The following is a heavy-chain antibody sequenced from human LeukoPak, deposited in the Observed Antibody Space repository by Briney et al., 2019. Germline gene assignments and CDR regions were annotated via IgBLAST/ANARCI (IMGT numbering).Heavy chain of an antibody. J-gene: IGHJ4*02. CDR2: IIPILGIA. CDR3: ARGGKVGEMATYFDY. CDR1: GGTFSSYA. Sequence: SVTVSFKASGGTFSSYAISWVRQAPGQGLEWMGRIIPILGIANYAQKFQGRVTITADKSTSTAYMELSSLRSEDTAVYYCARGGKVGEMATYFDYWGQGTLVTVSS. V-gene: IGHV1-69*04. D-gene: IGHD5-12*01.